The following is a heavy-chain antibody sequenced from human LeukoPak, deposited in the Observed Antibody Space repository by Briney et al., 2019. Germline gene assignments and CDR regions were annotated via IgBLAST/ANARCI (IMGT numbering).Heavy chain of an antibody. CDR3: ARQRRSSGWPNDY. J-gene: IGHJ4*02. V-gene: IGHV5-51*01. D-gene: IGHD6-19*01. CDR2: IYPGDSDT. Sequence: PGASLQISCKGSGYSFTSYWIAWVRQLPGKGLEWMGIIYPGDSDTRYSPSFQGQVTITADKSISTAYLQWSSLKASDNAMYYCARQRRSSGWPNDYWGQGTLVTASS. CDR1: GYSFTSYW.